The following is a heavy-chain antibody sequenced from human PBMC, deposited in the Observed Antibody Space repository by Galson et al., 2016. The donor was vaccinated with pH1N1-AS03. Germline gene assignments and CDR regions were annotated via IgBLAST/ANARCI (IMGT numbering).Heavy chain of an antibody. CDR1: GLTFSMSY. J-gene: IGHJ6*02. CDR3: ARRHPNPNFAIGYQHDYVMDV. V-gene: IGHV3-74*01. CDR2: TRDDGRNV. Sequence: SLRLSCAASGLTFSMSYVHWVRQAPGQGLEWVPRTRDDGRNVRYEDFVKGRLAVPRDNAKTTVFLQLNSLTADDTAVDFCARRHPNPNFAIGYQHDYVMDVWGQGTTVTVSS. D-gene: IGHD2-2*01.